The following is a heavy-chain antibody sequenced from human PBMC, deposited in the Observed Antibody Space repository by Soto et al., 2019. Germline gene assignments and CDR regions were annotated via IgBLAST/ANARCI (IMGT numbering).Heavy chain of an antibody. CDR1: GGSISSGDYW. Sequence: QLQLQESGPGLVKPAETLSLICTVSGGSISSGDYWWGWIRQPPGKGLEWIGSIFYSGSTYYNPSLKSRVTISVDTSKNHYSLTLSSVTAADTAVYYCARQIGRGSWSFGHWGQGTLVTVSS. CDR2: IFYSGST. D-gene: IGHD6-13*01. V-gene: IGHV4-39*01. CDR3: ARQIGRGSWSFGH. J-gene: IGHJ4*02.